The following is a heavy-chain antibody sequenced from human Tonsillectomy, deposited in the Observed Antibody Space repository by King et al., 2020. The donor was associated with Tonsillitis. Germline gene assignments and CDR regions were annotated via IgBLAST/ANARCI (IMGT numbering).Heavy chain of an antibody. Sequence: QLVQSGGGVVRPGGSLRLSCAASGFTFDDYGMSWVRQAPGKGLEWVALINWNTGSARYADSVKGRFTISRDNAKNSLYLQMSSLRAEDTALYYCARRASTVTWWYFDLWGRGTLVTVSS. D-gene: IGHD4-17*01. CDR1: GFTFDDYG. J-gene: IGHJ2*01. V-gene: IGHV3-20*04. CDR2: INWNTGSA. CDR3: ARRASTVTWWYFDL.